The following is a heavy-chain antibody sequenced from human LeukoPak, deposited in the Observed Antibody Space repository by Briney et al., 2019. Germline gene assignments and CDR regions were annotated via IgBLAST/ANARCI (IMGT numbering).Heavy chain of an antibody. D-gene: IGHD4-23*01. Sequence: GGSLRLSCAASGFTFDDYAMHWVRQAPGKGLDWVSGISWNSGSIGYADSVKGRFTISRDNAKNSLYLQMNSLRAEDMALYYCAKGTNSGPSDDAFDIWGQGTMVTVSS. CDR2: ISWNSGSI. V-gene: IGHV3-9*03. CDR1: GFTFDDYA. J-gene: IGHJ3*02. CDR3: AKGTNSGPSDDAFDI.